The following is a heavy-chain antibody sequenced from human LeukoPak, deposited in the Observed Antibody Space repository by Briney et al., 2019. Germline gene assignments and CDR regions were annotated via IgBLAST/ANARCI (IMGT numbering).Heavy chain of an antibody. CDR2: ISSSGSTI. V-gene: IGHV3-11*01. D-gene: IGHD6-6*01. Sequence: PGGSLRLSCAASGFTFSDYYMSWIRQAPGKGLEWVSYISSSGSTIYYADSVKGRFTISRDNAKNLLYLQMNSLRAEDTAVYYCARELIAARPPVDYYYYYMDVWGKGTTVTVSS. CDR3: ARELIAARPPVDYYYYYMDV. CDR1: GFTFSDYY. J-gene: IGHJ6*03.